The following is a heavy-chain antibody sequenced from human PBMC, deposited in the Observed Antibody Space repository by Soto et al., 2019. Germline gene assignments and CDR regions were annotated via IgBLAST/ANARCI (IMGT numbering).Heavy chain of an antibody. CDR2: ISGSGGST. Sequence: EVQLLESGGGLVHPGGSLRLSCAASGFPFSSYAMSWVRQAPGKGLEWVSAISGSGGSTYYADSVKGRFTISRDNSKNTLYLQMNSLRAEDTAVYYCATDPRYGYGPYYYGMDVCGQGTTVTVSS. J-gene: IGHJ6*02. D-gene: IGHD5-18*01. CDR1: GFPFSSYA. V-gene: IGHV3-23*01. CDR3: ATDPRYGYGPYYYGMDV.